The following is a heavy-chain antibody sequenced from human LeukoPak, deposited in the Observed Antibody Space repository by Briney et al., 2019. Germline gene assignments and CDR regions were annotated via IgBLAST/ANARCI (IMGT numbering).Heavy chain of an antibody. V-gene: IGHV3-11*04. CDR3: ARKADYYDSSGYLDMDV. Sequence: GGSLRLSCAASGFTFSDYYMSWIRQAPGKGLEWVSYISSSGSTIYYADSVKGRFTISRDNAKNSLYLQMNSLRAEDTAVYYCARKADYYDSSGYLDMDVWGKGTTVTVSS. CDR1: GFTFSDYY. J-gene: IGHJ6*03. D-gene: IGHD3-22*01. CDR2: ISSSGSTI.